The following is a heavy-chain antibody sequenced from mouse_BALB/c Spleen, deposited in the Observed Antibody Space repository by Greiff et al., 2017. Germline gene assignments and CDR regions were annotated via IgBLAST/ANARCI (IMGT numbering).Heavy chain of an antibody. CDR3: ARDGDYEGFAY. CDR2: ISSGSSTI. V-gene: IGHV5-17*02. D-gene: IGHD2-4*01. CDR1: GFTFSSFG. J-gene: IGHJ3*01. Sequence: EVKLVESGGGLVQPGGSRKLSCAASGFTFSSFGMHWVRQAPEKGLEWVAYISSGSSTIYYADTVKGRFTISRDNPKKTLFLQMTSLRSEDTAMYYCARDGDYEGFAYWGQGTLVTVSA.